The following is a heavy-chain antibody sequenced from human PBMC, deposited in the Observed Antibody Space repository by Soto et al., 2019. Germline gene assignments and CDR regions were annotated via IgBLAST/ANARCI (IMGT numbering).Heavy chain of an antibody. CDR1: GFTFSSYG. CDR2: IWYDGSNK. Sequence: QVQLVESGGGVVQPGRSLRLSCAASGFTFSSYGMHWVRQAPGKGLEWVAVIWYDGSNKYYADSVKGRFTISRDNSKNTLYLQMNSLSAEDTAVYYCARDHSWNYVRNLDYWGQGTLVTVSS. D-gene: IGHD1-7*01. CDR3: ARDHSWNYVRNLDY. J-gene: IGHJ4*02. V-gene: IGHV3-33*01.